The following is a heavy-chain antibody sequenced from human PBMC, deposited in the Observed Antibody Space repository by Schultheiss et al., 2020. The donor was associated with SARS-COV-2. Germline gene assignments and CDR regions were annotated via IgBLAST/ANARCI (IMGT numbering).Heavy chain of an antibody. Sequence: GGSLRLSCAASGFTFSSYGMHWVRQAPGKGLEWVSRISSSGDGTYYADSVKGRFTISRDNSKNTLYLQMNSLRAEDTAVYYCARYDSSGYFASWEPLQYWGQGTLVTVSS. D-gene: IGHD3-22*01. CDR3: ARYDSSGYFASWEPLQY. CDR2: ISSSGDGT. J-gene: IGHJ4*02. CDR1: GFTFSSYG. V-gene: IGHV3-23*01.